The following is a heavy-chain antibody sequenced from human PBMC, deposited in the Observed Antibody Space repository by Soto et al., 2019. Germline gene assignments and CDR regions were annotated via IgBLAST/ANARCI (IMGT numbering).Heavy chain of an antibody. V-gene: IGHV3-48*01. J-gene: IGHJ3*02. Sequence: GGSLRLSCAASGFTFSSYSMNWVRQAPGKGLEWVSYISSSSSTIYYADSVKGRFTISRDNAKNSLYLQMNSLRAEDTAVYYCARERYDILTGYYSSDAFDIWGQGTMVTVSS. CDR1: GFTFSSYS. CDR2: ISSSSSTI. CDR3: ARERYDILTGYYSSDAFDI. D-gene: IGHD3-9*01.